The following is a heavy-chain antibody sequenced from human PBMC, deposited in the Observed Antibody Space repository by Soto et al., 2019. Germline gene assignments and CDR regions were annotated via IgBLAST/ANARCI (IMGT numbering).Heavy chain of an antibody. CDR1: GGSISSYY. CDR2: IYYSGST. V-gene: IGHV4-59*12. CDR3: AIKSIAARRGIDY. Sequence: SETLSLTCTVSGGSISSYYWSWIRQPPGKGLEWIGYIYYSGSTNYNPSLKSRVTISVDNSKNTLYLQMNSLRAEDTAVYYCAIKSIAARRGIDYWGQGTLVTVSS. D-gene: IGHD6-6*01. J-gene: IGHJ4*02.